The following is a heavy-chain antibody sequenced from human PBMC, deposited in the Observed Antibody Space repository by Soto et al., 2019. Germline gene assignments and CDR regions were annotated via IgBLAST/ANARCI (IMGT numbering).Heavy chain of an antibody. D-gene: IGHD6-13*01. CDR2: IWYDGSNK. V-gene: IGHV3-33*01. Sequence: GGSLRLSCAASGFTFSSYGMHWVRQAPGKGLEWVAVIWYDGSNKYYADSVKGRFTISRDNSKNTLYLQMNSLRAEDTAVYYCARESLVKQQLVLSKNYYYYGMDVWGQGTTVTVPS. CDR3: ARESLVKQQLVLSKNYYYYGMDV. CDR1: GFTFSSYG. J-gene: IGHJ6*02.